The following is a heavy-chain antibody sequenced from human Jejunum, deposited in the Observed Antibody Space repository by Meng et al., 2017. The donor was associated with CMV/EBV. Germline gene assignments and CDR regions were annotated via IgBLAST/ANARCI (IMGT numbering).Heavy chain of an antibody. Sequence: SCKASGYTFTDFGISWVRQAPGQGLEWMGWISTTTGSTNYAQKIQGRVTMTTDTSTSTAYMELRNLKSDDMAVYYCARDPFDYRFDPWGQGTLVTVSS. J-gene: IGHJ5*02. D-gene: IGHD4-11*01. V-gene: IGHV1-18*03. CDR2: ISTTTGST. CDR3: ARDPFDYRFDP. CDR1: GYTFTDFG.